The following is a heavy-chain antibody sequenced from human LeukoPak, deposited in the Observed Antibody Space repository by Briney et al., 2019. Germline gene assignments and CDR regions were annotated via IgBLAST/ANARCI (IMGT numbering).Heavy chain of an antibody. CDR1: GGSISSYY. CDR2: IYYSGST. Sequence: SETLSLTCTVSGGSISSYYWSWIRQPPGKGLEWIGYIYYSGSTNYNPSLKSRVTISVDTSKNQFSLKLNSVTAADTAVYYCARKTGYYKGYFDYWGQGTLVTVSS. V-gene: IGHV4-59*01. D-gene: IGHD3-9*01. CDR3: ARKTGYYKGYFDY. J-gene: IGHJ4*02.